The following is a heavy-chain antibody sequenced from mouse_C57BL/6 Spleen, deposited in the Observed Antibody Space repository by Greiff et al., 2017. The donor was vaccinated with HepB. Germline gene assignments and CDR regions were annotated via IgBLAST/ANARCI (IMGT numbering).Heavy chain of an antibody. D-gene: IGHD1-1*01. Sequence: EVQLVESGGGLVQPKGSLKLSCAASGFSFNTYAMNWVRQAPGKGLEWVARIRSKSNNYATYYADSVKDRFTISRDDSESMLYLQMNNLKTEDTAMYYCVRQGYYYGSSLYYYAMDYWGQGTSVTVSS. V-gene: IGHV10-1*01. CDR3: VRQGYYYGSSLYYYAMDY. CDR2: IRSKSNNYAT. CDR1: GFSFNTYA. J-gene: IGHJ4*01.